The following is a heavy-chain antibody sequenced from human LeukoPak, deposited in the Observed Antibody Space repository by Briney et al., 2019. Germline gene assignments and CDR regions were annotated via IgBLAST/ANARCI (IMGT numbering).Heavy chain of an antibody. CDR2: IWDDGSKE. Sequence: GRSLRLSCAASGFTFSHYGMNWVRQAPRKGLQWGGGIWDDGSKEYYAGSVKGRFTISRDNSKNTVDLHMNSLRVEDTAVYYCARDDDTSGHYSYFNQWGQGTLVTVSS. CDR1: GFTFSHYG. V-gene: IGHV3-33*01. CDR3: ARDDDTSGHYSYFNQ. D-gene: IGHD3-22*01. J-gene: IGHJ1*01.